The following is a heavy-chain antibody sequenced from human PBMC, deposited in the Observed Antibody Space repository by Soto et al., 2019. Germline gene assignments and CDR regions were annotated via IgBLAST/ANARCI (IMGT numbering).Heavy chain of an antibody. CDR1: GFTFSNYG. Sequence: SGGSLRLSCAGSGFTFSNYGLHWVRQAPGKGLDWVSFISFDGSHKYYADSVKGRFTISRDNSNNMLYLQMDSLTTEDTAVYYCAKDGAPRYCSRSSCHPAGAYWGQGTLVTSPQ. D-gene: IGHD2-15*01. CDR2: ISFDGSHK. CDR3: AKDGAPRYCSRSSCHPAGAY. J-gene: IGHJ4*02. V-gene: IGHV3-30*18.